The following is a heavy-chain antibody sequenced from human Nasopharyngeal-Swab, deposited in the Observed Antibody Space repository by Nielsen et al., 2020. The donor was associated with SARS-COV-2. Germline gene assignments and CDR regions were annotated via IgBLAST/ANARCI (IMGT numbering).Heavy chain of an antibody. V-gene: IGHV3-74*01. CDR3: ARLKYDFWNGPPEDY. CDR1: GFPFSSYW. Sequence: GGSLRPSFAASGFPFSSYWMHWFPQAPGKGLVWVSRINSEGSSTSYADSVKGRFTISRDNAKNSLYLQMNSPRAEDTAVYYCARLKYDFWNGPPEDYWGQGTLVTVSS. D-gene: IGHD3-3*01. J-gene: IGHJ4*02. CDR2: INSEGSST.